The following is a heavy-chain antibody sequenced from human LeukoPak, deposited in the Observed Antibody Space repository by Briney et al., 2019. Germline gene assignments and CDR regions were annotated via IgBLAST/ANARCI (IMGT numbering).Heavy chain of an antibody. CDR3: ASVNDAFDI. D-gene: IGHD2/OR15-2a*01. V-gene: IGHV3-48*03. J-gene: IGHJ3*02. CDR2: ISSSGSTI. Sequence: GGSLRLSCAASGFTFSSYEMNWVRQAPGKGLEWVSYISSSGSTIYYADSVKGRFTISRDNAKNSLYLQMNSLRAGDTAVYYCASVNDAFDIWGQGTMVTVSS. CDR1: GFTFSSYE.